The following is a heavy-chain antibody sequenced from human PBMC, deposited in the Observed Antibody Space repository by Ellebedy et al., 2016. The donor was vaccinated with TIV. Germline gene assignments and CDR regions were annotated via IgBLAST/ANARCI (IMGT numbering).Heavy chain of an antibody. J-gene: IGHJ4*02. CDR3: ACLGYCSGGSCGHSAIPFDY. Sequence: ASVKVSCXASGYTFTSYYMHWVRQAPGQGLEWMGIINPSGGSTSYAQKFQGRVTMTRDTSTSTVYMELSSLRSEDTAVYYCACLGYCSGGSCGHSAIPFDYWGQGTLVTVSS. CDR2: INPSGGST. D-gene: IGHD2-15*01. CDR1: GYTFTSYY. V-gene: IGHV1-46*01.